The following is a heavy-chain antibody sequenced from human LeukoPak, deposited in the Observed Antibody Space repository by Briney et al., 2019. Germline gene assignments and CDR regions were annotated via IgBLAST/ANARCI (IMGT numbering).Heavy chain of an antibody. J-gene: IGHJ4*02. D-gene: IGHD3-22*01. V-gene: IGHV4-39*07. CDR3: ARSMNYYDSSGIYFDY. Sequence: SETLSLTCTVSGGSISSSSYYWGWIRQPPGKGLEWIGSIYYSGSTYYNPSLKSRVTISVYTSKNQFSLKLSSVTAADTAVYYCARSMNYYDSSGIYFDYWGQGTLVTVSS. CDR2: IYYSGST. CDR1: GGSISSSSYY.